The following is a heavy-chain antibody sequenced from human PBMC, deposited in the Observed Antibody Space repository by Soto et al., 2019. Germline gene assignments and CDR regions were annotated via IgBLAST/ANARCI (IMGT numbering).Heavy chain of an antibody. J-gene: IGHJ3*02. V-gene: IGHV4-59*01. CDR3: ARGTWIQLWMSTALGAFDI. CDR1: GGSISSYY. CDR2: IYYSGST. Sequence: QVQLQESGPGLVKPSETLSLTCTVSGGSISSYYWSWIRQPPGKGLEWIGYIYYSGSTNYNPSLKSRVTISVDTSKNQFSLKLSSVTAADTAVYYCARGTWIQLWMSTALGAFDIWGQGTMVTVSS. D-gene: IGHD5-18*01.